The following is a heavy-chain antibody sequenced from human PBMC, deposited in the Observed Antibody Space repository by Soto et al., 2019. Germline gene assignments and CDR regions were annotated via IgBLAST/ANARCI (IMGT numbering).Heavy chain of an antibody. D-gene: IGHD3-3*01. J-gene: IGHJ6*02. CDR2: ISYDGSNK. V-gene: IGHV3-30*18. CDR3: AKDRGSYYDFWSGYSDGMDV. CDR1: GFTFSSYG. Sequence: GGSLRLSCAASGFTFSSYGMHWVRQAPGKGLEWVAVISYDGSNKYYADSVKGRFTISRDNSKNTLYLQMNSLRAEDTAVYYCAKDRGSYYDFWSGYSDGMDVWGQGTTVTVSS.